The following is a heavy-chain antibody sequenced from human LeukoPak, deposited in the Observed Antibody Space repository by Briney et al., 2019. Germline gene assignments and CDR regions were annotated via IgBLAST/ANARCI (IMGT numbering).Heavy chain of an antibody. CDR2: IGTAGDT. V-gene: IGHV3-13*01. J-gene: IGHJ4*02. CDR3: ARVGRYCSGGSCYSAPFFDY. Sequence: PGGSLRLSCAASGFTFSSYDMHLVRQATGKGLEWVSAIGTAGDTYYPGSVKGRFTISRENAKNSLYLQMNSLRAGDTAVYYCARVGRYCSGGSCYSAPFFDYWGQGTLVTVSS. CDR1: GFTFSSYD. D-gene: IGHD2-15*01.